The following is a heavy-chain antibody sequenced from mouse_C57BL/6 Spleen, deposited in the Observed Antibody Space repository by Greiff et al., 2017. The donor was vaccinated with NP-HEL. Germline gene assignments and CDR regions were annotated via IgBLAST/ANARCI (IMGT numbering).Heavy chain of an antibody. D-gene: IGHD2-3*01. CDR3: AREGVIYDGYYWFAY. V-gene: IGHV1-53*01. CDR2: INPSNGGT. J-gene: IGHJ3*01. Sequence: QVQLQQSGTELVKPGASVKLSCKASGYTFTSYWMHWVKQRPGQGLEWIGNINPSNGGTNYNEKFKGKATLTVDKSSSTAYMQLSSLTSEDSAVYYCAREGVIYDGYYWFAYWGQGTLVTVSA. CDR1: GYTFTSYW.